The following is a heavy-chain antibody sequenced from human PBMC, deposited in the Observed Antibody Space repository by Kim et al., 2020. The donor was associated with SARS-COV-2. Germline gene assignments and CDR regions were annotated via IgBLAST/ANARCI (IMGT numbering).Heavy chain of an antibody. CDR2: ISYDGSNK. CDR1: GFTFSSYG. Sequence: GGSLRLSCAASGFTFSSYGMHWVRQAPGTGLEWVAVISYDGSNKYYADSVKGRFTISRDNSKNTLYLQMNSLRAEDTAVYYCGKEPGFGVVTQVDYYDGMDLWGPGTTVPVSS. D-gene: IGHD3-3*01. CDR3: GKEPGFGVVTQVDYYDGMDL. J-gene: IGHJ6*02. V-gene: IGHV3-30*18.